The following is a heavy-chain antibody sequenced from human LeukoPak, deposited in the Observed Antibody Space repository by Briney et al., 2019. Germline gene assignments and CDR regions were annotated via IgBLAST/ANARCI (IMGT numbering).Heavy chain of an antibody. CDR1: GGSISNYY. Sequence: SETLSLTCTVSGGSISNYYWSWIRQPPGKGLEWIGRIYYSGSTDYNPSLKSRVIISVDTSKNQFSLKLSSVTAADTAVYYCARHGSGSYYLPIYAFDIWGQGTMVTVSS. CDR3: ARHGSGSYYLPIYAFDI. J-gene: IGHJ3*02. CDR2: IYYSGST. V-gene: IGHV4-59*08. D-gene: IGHD3-10*01.